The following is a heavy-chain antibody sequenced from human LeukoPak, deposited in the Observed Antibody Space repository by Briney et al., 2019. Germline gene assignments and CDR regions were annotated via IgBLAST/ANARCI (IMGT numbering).Heavy chain of an antibody. Sequence: GGSLRLSCAASGFTFSSYSMNWVRQAPGKGLEWVSSISSSSSYIYYADSVEGRFTISRDNAKNSLYLQMNSLRAEDTAVYYCARDRRPPGSRRPNYYYYGMDVWGQGTTVTVSS. CDR3: ARDRRPPGSRRPNYYYYGMDV. V-gene: IGHV3-21*01. J-gene: IGHJ6*02. D-gene: IGHD6-13*01. CDR2: ISSSSSYI. CDR1: GFTFSSYS.